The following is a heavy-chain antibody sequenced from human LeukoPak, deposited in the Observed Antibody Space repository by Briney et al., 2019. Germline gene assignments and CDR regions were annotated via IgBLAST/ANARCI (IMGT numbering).Heavy chain of an antibody. CDR1: GGSISSYY. D-gene: IGHD2-21*02. Sequence: SETLSLTCTVSGGSISSYYWSWIRQPPGKGLEWIGRIYTSGSTNYNPSLKSRVTMSVDTSKNQFSLKLSSVTAADTAVYYCAREGSQDGDPTGWFDPWGQGTLVTVSS. J-gene: IGHJ5*02. CDR2: IYTSGST. V-gene: IGHV4-4*07. CDR3: AREGSQDGDPTGWFDP.